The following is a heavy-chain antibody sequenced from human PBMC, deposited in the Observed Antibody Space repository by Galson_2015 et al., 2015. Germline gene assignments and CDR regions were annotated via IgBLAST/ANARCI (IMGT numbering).Heavy chain of an antibody. J-gene: IGHJ6*03. D-gene: IGHD4-23*01. CDR1: ALAFSIYE. V-gene: IGHV3-48*03. CDR2: ITSTGVTT. CDR3: AKTTVAAGSSGYMDA. Sequence: SLRLPCAASALAFSIYEMHWLRQAPGKGLEWVSYITSTGVTTYYADSVNGRFPVSRDTAKNSLFLQMNSLRAEDTALYYCAKTTVAAGSSGYMDAWGKGTTVTVSS.